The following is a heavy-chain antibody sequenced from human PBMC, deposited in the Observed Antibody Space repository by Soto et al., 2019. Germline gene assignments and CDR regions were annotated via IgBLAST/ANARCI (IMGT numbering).Heavy chain of an antibody. CDR1: GFTFSRYG. D-gene: IGHD6-19*01. J-gene: IGHJ6*02. V-gene: IGHV3-30*18. CDR2: ISYDGRNK. Sequence: QVQLVESGGGGVQPGRSLRLSCAASGFTFSRYGMHWVRQAPGKGLEWVAVISYDGRNKYYADSVKGRFTISRDNSKNTLYLQMSSLRPEDTAVYYCVKDGSSGWPYYYGMDVWGQGTTVTVSS. CDR3: VKDGSSGWPYYYGMDV.